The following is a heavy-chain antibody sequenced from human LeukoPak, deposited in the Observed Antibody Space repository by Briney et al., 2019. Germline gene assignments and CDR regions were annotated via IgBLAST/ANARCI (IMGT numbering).Heavy chain of an antibody. V-gene: IGHV1-69*04. CDR2: IIPIFGIA. D-gene: IGHD3-10*01. CDR3: ARLWFGESTFDY. J-gene: IGHJ4*02. Sequence: SVKVSCKASGGTFSSYAISWVRQAPGQGLEWMGRIIPIFGIANYAQKFQGRVTITADKSTSTAYMELSSLRSEDTAVYYCARLWFGESTFDYWCQGTLVTVSS. CDR1: GGTFSSYA.